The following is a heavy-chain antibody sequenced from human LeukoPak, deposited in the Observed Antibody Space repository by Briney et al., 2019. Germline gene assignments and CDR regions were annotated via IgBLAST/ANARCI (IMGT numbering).Heavy chain of an antibody. D-gene: IGHD2-21*01. V-gene: IGHV4-39*01. CDR1: GGSISSSSYY. J-gene: IGHJ4*02. Sequence: PSETLSLTCTVSGGSISSSSYYWGWIRQPPGKGLEWIGSIYYSGSTYYNPSLKSRVTISVDTSKNQFSLKLSSVTAADTAVYYRARLFGGPFDYWGQGTLVTVSS. CDR3: ARLFGGPFDY. CDR2: IYYSGST.